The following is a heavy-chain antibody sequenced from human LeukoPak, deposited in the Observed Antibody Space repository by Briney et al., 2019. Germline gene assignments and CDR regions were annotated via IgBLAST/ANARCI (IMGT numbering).Heavy chain of an antibody. D-gene: IGHD2-15*01. J-gene: IGHJ4*02. Sequence: GGSLRLSCAASGFTFSSYGMHWVRQAPGKGLEWVAVISYDGSNKYYADSVKGRFTISRDNSKNTLYLQMNSLRAEDTAEYYCATRYCSGGSCYCSNWGQGTLVTVSS. CDR2: ISYDGSNK. CDR3: ATRYCSGGSCYCSN. CDR1: GFTFSSYG. V-gene: IGHV3-30*03.